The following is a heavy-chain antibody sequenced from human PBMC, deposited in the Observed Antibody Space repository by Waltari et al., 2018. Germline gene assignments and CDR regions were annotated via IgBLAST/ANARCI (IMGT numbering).Heavy chain of an antibody. D-gene: IGHD2-2*01. CDR3: ARVDCSSTSCYDAFDI. CDR2: INHSGST. J-gene: IGHJ3*02. V-gene: IGHV4-34*01. CDR1: GVSFSGYY. Sequence: QVQLQQWGAGLLKPSKTLSLTCAVYGVSFSGYYWSWIRQPPGKGLEWIGEINHSGSTNYNPSLKSRVTISVDTSKNQFSLKLSSVTAADTAVYYCARVDCSSTSCYDAFDIWGQGTMVTVSS.